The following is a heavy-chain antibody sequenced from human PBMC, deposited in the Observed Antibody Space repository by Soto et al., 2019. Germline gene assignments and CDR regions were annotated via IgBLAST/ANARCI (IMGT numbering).Heavy chain of an antibody. CDR2: IYPGDSDT. D-gene: IGHD4-17*01. J-gene: IGHJ6*02. V-gene: IGHV5-51*01. Sequence: PGESLKISCKGSGYSFTSYWIGWVRQMPGKGLEWMGIIYPGDSDTRYSPSFQGQVTISADKSISTAYLQWSSLKASETAMYYCGRLRSDGDYVYYYHYGMDVWGQGTTVTVSS. CDR1: GYSFTSYW. CDR3: GRLRSDGDYVYYYHYGMDV.